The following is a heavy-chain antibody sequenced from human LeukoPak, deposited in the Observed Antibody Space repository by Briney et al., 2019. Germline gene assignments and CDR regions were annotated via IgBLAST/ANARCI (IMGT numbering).Heavy chain of an antibody. D-gene: IGHD3-3*01. CDR1: GGTFSSYA. CDR2: IIPIFGTA. CDR3: AKVGHDFWSGYYSFDY. Sequence: ASVKVSCKASGGTFSSYAISWVRQAPGQGLEWMGGIIPIFGTANYAQKFQGRVTITTDESTSTAYMELSSLRSEDTGVYYCAKVGHDFWSGYYSFDYWGQGTLVTVSS. V-gene: IGHV1-69*05. J-gene: IGHJ4*02.